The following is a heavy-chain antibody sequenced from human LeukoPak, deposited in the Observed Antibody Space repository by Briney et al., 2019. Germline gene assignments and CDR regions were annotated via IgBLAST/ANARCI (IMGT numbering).Heavy chain of an antibody. CDR3: AADLGKRSGWSAYDYYGMDA. CDR2: IVVGSGNT. CDR1: GFTFTSSA. V-gene: IGHV1-58*02. Sequence: SVKVSCKASGFTFTSSAMQWVRQARGQRLEWIGWIVVGSGNTNYAQKFQERVTITRDMSTSTAYMELSSLRSEDTAVYYCAADLGKRSGWSAYDYYGMDAWGQGTTVTGS. J-gene: IGHJ6*02. D-gene: IGHD6-19*01.